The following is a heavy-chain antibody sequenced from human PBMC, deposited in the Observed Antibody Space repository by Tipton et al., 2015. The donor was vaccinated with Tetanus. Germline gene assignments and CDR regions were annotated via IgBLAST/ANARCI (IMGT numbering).Heavy chain of an antibody. CDR1: GLTFSSYE. CDR3: ARGYYDSNGFRFDY. D-gene: IGHD3-22*01. J-gene: IGHJ4*02. V-gene: IGHV3-48*03. Sequence: SLRLSCAASGLTFSSYEMNWVRQAPGKGLEWISDISGSGIIHYTDSGRFTISRDNTKNSLSLQMNSLRAEDTAVYYCARGYYDSNGFRFDYWGQGTLVTVSS. CDR2: ISGSGII.